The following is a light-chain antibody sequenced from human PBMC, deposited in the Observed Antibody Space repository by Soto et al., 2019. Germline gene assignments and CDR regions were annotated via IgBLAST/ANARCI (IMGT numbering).Light chain of an antibody. J-gene: IGKJ2*01. Sequence: DIQMTQSPSSLSASVGDRVTITCRASQSISSYLNWYQQKPGKAPKLLIYAAFSLQSGVPSRFSGSGSGTDFTLTISSLQPEDFATYYCQQSYSTPRTFCQGTKLEIK. CDR3: QQSYSTPRT. CDR2: AAF. CDR1: QSISSY. V-gene: IGKV1-39*01.